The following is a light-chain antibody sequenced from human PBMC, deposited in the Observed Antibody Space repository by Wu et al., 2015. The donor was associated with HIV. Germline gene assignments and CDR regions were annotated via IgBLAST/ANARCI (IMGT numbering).Light chain of an antibody. J-gene: IGKJ4*01. CDR3: QQRSNWPLT. V-gene: IGKV3-11*01. Sequence: EIVLTQTPATLSLSPGERATLSCRASQSVSSYLALYQQKPGQAPRLLIYDASNRATGIPARFSGSRSGTDFTLTISSLEPEDFGVYYCQQRSNWPLTFGGGTKVEIK. CDR2: DAS. CDR1: QSVSSY.